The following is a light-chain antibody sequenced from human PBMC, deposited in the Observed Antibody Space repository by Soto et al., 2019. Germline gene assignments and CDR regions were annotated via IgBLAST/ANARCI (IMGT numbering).Light chain of an antibody. CDR2: DAS. CDR1: QSVSNN. Sequence: EIVWTQSPATLSVSPGERATLPCSSSQSVSNNLAWYQQKPGQAHRLLIYDASIRATGIPDRFSGSGSGTEFTLTIRRLKSEDFAVYYCQQYNKWPPWTFGQGNKVDIK. J-gene: IGKJ1*01. CDR3: QQYNKWPPWT. V-gene: IGKV3D-15*01.